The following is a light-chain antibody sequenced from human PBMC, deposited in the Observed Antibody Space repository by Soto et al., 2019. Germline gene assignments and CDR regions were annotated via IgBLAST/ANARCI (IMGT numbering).Light chain of an antibody. J-gene: IGKJ5*01. CDR1: QSFSSN. CDR2: GAS. Sequence: EIVMTQSPATLSVSPGERATLSCRASQSFSSNLAWYQQKPGQAPRLLIYGASTRATGVPARFSGSGSGTEFTLTISSLQSEDFAVYYCQQYNGWPRTFGQGTRLEIK. V-gene: IGKV3-15*01. CDR3: QQYNGWPRT.